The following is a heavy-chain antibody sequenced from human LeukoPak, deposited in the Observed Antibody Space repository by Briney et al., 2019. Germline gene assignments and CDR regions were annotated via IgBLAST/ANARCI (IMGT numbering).Heavy chain of an antibody. D-gene: IGHD6-19*01. CDR2: IYYSGST. Sequence: PSETLSLTCTVSGGSISSYYWSWIRQPPGKGLGWIGYIYYSGSTNYNPSLKSRVTISVDTSKNQFSLKLSSVTAADTAVYYCARQSPWDSSGWYPITFDYWGQGTLVTVSS. V-gene: IGHV4-59*08. CDR3: ARQSPWDSSGWYPITFDY. J-gene: IGHJ4*02. CDR1: GGSISSYY.